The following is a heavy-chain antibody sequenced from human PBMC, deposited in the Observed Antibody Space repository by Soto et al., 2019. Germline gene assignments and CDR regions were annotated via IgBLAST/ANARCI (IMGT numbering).Heavy chain of an antibody. J-gene: IGHJ6*02. CDR2: INSDGSST. V-gene: IGHV3-74*01. D-gene: IGHD6-13*01. CDR3: ARGSSWYYSYYYGMDV. Sequence: GGSLRLSCAASGFTFSSYWMHWVRQAPGKGLVWVSRINSDGSSTSYADSVKGRFTISRDNAKNTLYLQMNSLRAEDTAVYYCARGSSWYYSYYYGMDVWGQGTTVTVSS. CDR1: GFTFSSYW.